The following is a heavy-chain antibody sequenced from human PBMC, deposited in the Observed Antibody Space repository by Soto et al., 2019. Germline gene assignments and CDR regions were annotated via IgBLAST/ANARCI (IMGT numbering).Heavy chain of an antibody. CDR3: ASSRTPQGGFDP. CDR2: IYHSGST. V-gene: IGHV4-30-2*01. CDR1: GGSISSGGYS. J-gene: IGHJ5*02. D-gene: IGHD2-2*01. Sequence: PSETLSLTCAVSGGSISSGGYSWIWIRQPPGKGLEWIGYIYHSGSTYYNPSLKSRVTISVDRSKNQFSLKLSSVTAADTAVYYCASSRTPQGGFDPWGQGTLVTVS.